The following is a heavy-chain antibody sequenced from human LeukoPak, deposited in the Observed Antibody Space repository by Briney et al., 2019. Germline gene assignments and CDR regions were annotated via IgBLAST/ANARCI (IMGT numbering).Heavy chain of an antibody. CDR1: GFTFSSYA. CDR2: ISGSGGST. V-gene: IGHV3-23*01. D-gene: IGHD3-10*01. CDR3: AKSVWFGESSSDY. Sequence: GGSLRLSCAASGFTFSSYAMSWVRQAPGKGLEWVSAISGSGGSTYHADSVKGRFTISRDNSKNTLYLQMNSLRAEDTAVYYCAKSVWFGESSSDYWGQGTLVTVSS. J-gene: IGHJ4*02.